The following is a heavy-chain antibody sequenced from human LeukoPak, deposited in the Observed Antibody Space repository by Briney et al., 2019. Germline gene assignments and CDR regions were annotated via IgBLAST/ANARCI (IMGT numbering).Heavy chain of an antibody. Sequence: GGSLRLSCAASGFTFSSYSMNWVRQAPGKGLEWVSSISSSSSYIYYADSVKGRFTISRDNAKNSLYLQMNSLRAEDTAVYYCARDTYYYDSSGYGVVWSDYWGQGTLVTVSS. CDR2: ISSSSSYI. V-gene: IGHV3-21*01. D-gene: IGHD3-22*01. J-gene: IGHJ4*02. CDR1: GFTFSSYS. CDR3: ARDTYYYDSSGYGVVWSDY.